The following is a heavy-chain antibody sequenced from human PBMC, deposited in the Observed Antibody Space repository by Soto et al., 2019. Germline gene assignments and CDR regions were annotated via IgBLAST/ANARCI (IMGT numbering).Heavy chain of an antibody. V-gene: IGHV1-2*04. Sequence: ASVKVSCKASGYTFTGYYMHWVRQAPGQGLEWMGWINPNSGGTNYAQKFQGWVTMTRDTSISTAYMELSRLRSDDTAVYYCARRGPTGSDAFDIWGQGTMVTVSS. D-gene: IGHD1-1*01. CDR2: INPNSGGT. J-gene: IGHJ3*02. CDR1: GYTFTGYY. CDR3: ARRGPTGSDAFDI.